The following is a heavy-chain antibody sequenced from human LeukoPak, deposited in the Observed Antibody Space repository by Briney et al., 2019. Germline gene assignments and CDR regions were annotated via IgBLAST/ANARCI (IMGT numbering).Heavy chain of an antibody. Sequence: GGSLRLSCAASGFTFSSYAMHWVRQAPGKGLEYVSAISSNGGSTYYANSVKGRFTISRDNSKNTLYLQMGSRRAEDMAVYYCARGANSGSYYEGWFDPWGQGTLVTVSS. CDR1: GFTFSSYA. J-gene: IGHJ5*02. V-gene: IGHV3-64*01. CDR2: ISSNGGST. D-gene: IGHD1-26*01. CDR3: ARGANSGSYYEGWFDP.